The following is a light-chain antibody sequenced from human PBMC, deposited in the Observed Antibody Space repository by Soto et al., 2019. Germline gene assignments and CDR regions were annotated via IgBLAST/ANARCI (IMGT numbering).Light chain of an antibody. CDR1: QSVSSSY. Sequence: EVVWTQSPGTLSFSPGERATLSCRASQSVSSSYLAWYQRKPGQAPRLLIYGASSRATGIPDRFSGSGSGTDFTLTISRLEPEDFAVYYCQQYGSSPWTFGQGTKVDIK. CDR2: GAS. V-gene: IGKV3-20*01. CDR3: QQYGSSPWT. J-gene: IGKJ1*01.